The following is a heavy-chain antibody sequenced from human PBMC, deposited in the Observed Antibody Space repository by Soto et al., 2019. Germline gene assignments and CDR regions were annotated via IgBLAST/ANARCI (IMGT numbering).Heavy chain of an antibody. CDR1: CGSFSGFY. Sequence: WETPCPPCAVFCGSFSGFYWSWIPQPPGKGLEWIGEINHSGSTNYNPSLKSRVTISVDTSKNQFSLKLRSVTAADSAVYYCARDSVAEIGHWGPGTLVTVSS. D-gene: IGHD2-15*01. V-gene: IGHV4-34*01. J-gene: IGHJ4*02. CDR3: ARDSVAEIGH. CDR2: INHSGST.